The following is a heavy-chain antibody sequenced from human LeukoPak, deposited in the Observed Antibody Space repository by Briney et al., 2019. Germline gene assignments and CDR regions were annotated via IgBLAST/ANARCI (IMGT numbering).Heavy chain of an antibody. CDR3: ARGYSSGWYQGGFDY. CDR2: INAGNGNT. V-gene: IGHV1-3*01. Sequence: ASVKVSRKASGYTFTSYAMHWVRQAPGQRLEWMGWINAGNGNTKYSQKFQGRVTITRDTSASTAYMELSSLRSEDTAVYYCARGYSSGWYQGGFDYWGQGTLVTVSS. D-gene: IGHD6-19*01. J-gene: IGHJ4*02. CDR1: GYTFTSYA.